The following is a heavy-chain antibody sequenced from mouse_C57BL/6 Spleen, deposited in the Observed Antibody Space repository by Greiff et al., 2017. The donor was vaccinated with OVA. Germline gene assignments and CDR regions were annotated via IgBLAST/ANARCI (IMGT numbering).Heavy chain of an antibody. Sequence: VQLQQPGAELVRPGTSVKLSCKASGYTFTSYWMHWVMQRPGQGLEWIGVIDPSDSYTNYNQKFKGKATLTVDTSSSTAYMQLSSLTSEDSAVYYCARSYYGSSYYWYFDVWGTGTTVTVSS. CDR3: ARSYYGSSYYWYFDV. V-gene: IGHV1-59*01. J-gene: IGHJ1*03. D-gene: IGHD1-1*01. CDR1: GYTFTSYW. CDR2: IDPSDSYT.